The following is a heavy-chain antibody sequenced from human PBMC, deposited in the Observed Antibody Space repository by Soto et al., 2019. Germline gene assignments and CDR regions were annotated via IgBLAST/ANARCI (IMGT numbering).Heavy chain of an antibody. D-gene: IGHD6-6*01. CDR3: ARDSSGYYGMDV. J-gene: IGHJ6*02. Sequence: QITLKESGPTLVKPTQTLTLTCTVSGFSLSTRGMGVGWIRQPPGKALEWLALIYWDDDKRYSPSLKSRLTRTKDSSKNQVVLTMTNVNPVDTGTYYCARDSSGYYGMDVWGQGTTVTVSS. V-gene: IGHV2-5*02. CDR1: GFSLSTRGMG. CDR2: IYWDDDK.